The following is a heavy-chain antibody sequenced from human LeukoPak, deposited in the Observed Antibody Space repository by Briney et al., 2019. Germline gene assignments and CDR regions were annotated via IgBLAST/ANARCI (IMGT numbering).Heavy chain of an antibody. CDR2: IKQDGSEK. CDR3: ARDGATVTYDAFDI. Sequence: GGSLRLSCAASGFTFSSYWMSWVRQAPGKGLEWVANIKQDGSEKYYVDSVKGRFTISRDNAKNSLYLQMNSLRAEDTAVYYCARDGATVTYDAFDIWGQGTMVAVSS. V-gene: IGHV3-7*03. J-gene: IGHJ3*02. CDR1: GFTFSSYW. D-gene: IGHD4-17*01.